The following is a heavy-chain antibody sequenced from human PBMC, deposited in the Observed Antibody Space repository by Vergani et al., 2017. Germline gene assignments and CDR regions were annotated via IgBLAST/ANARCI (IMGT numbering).Heavy chain of an antibody. D-gene: IGHD2-15*01. CDR1: GSRFREHG. CDR2: IKSDGRT. CDR3: TRSECSGTTCYGHYFDL. J-gene: IGHJ4*01. Sequence: EVQLLESGGGSVQPGESLGLSWVASGSRFREHGMVGVRQAPGKGLEWVSVIKSDGRTSYAESVRGRFTISRDTSRNAVYLQMNILRVEDTGVYYCTRSECSGTTCYGHYFDLWGHGILVTVSS. V-gene: IGHV3-66*02.